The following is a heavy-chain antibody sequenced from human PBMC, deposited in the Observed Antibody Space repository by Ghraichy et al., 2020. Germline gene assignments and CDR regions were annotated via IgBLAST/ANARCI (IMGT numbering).Heavy chain of an antibody. Sequence: SETLSLTCTVSGGFVSSGDYYCSWIRQPPGKGLEWIGNIYYSGSTNYNPSLKSRVTISVDTSKNQFSLKLSSVTAADTAVFYCASSREDDYSNSEGALFDDWGKGTLVTISA. D-gene: IGHD4-11*01. CDR3: ASSREDDYSNSEGALFDD. V-gene: IGHV4-61*08. CDR2: IYYSGST. CDR1: GGFVSSGDYY. J-gene: IGHJ4*02.